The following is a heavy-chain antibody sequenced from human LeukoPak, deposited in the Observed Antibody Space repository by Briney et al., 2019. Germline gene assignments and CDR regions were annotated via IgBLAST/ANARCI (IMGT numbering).Heavy chain of an antibody. CDR3: AKGLDHGYYWYFDL. Sequence: GESLRLSCAASGFTFSNYWMLWVRQVPGKGLVWVSRINNDGSDTIYADSVEGRITVSRDNAKNTLYLQMNSLRAEDTAVYYCAKGLDHGYYWYFDLWGRGTLVTVSS. D-gene: IGHD5/OR15-5a*01. J-gene: IGHJ2*01. CDR1: GFTFSNYW. CDR2: INNDGSDT. V-gene: IGHV3-74*01.